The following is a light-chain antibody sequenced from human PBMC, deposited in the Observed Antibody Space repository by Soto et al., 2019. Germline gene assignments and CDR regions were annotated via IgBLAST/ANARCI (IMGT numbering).Light chain of an antibody. Sequence: QSVLTQPASVSGSPGQTITISCTGTSSDVGGYDYVSWHQQHPGKAPKLMICDVSKRPSGVSNRFSGSKSGNTASLTISGLQAEDEADYYCSSKRGSPGVFGTGTKVTVL. CDR3: SSKRGSPGV. CDR2: DVS. J-gene: IGLJ1*01. V-gene: IGLV2-14*01. CDR1: SSDVGGYDY.